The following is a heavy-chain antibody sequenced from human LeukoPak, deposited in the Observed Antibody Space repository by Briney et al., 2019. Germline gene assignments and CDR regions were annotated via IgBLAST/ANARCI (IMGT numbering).Heavy chain of an antibody. Sequence: ASVKVSCTASGYTFISYGITWVRQAPGQGLEWLGWISAYNGNIDYAQKHQGGVTLTTDTSTSTAYMEVRSLRSDDTAVYYCASMSGYYPSYYFDYWGQGTLVTVSS. CDR2: ISAYNGNI. J-gene: IGHJ4*02. CDR3: ASMSGYYPSYYFDY. V-gene: IGHV1-18*01. D-gene: IGHD3-3*01. CDR1: GYTFISYG.